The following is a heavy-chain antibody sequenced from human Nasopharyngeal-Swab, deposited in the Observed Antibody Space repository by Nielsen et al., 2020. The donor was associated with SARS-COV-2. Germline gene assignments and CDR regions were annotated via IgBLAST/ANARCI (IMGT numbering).Heavy chain of an antibody. J-gene: IGHJ6*03. CDR1: GGSFSGYY. D-gene: IGHD5-18*01. CDR2: INHSGST. Sequence: SETLSLTCTVSGGSFSGYYWSWIRQPPGKGLEWIGEINHSGSTNYNPSLKSRVTISVDTSKNQFSLKLSSVTAADTAVYYCARGNRGYSYGYYYYYMDVWGKGTTVTVSS. V-gene: IGHV4-34*01. CDR3: ARGNRGYSYGYYYYYMDV.